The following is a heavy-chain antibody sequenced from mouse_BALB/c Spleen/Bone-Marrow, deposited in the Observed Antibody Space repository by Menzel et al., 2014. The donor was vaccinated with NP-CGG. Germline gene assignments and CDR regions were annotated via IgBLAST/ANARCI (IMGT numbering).Heavy chain of an antibody. CDR2: ISSGGSYT. V-gene: IGHV5-9-4*01. CDR1: GFTFSTYA. J-gene: IGHJ3*01. CDR3: ARDGYGSSD. Sequence: EVKLVESGGVLVKPGGSLKLSCAASGFTFSTYAMSWVRQSPEKRLEWVAEISSGGSYTHYPDTVTGRFTISRDNAKNTLYLEMSSLRSEDTAMYYCARDGYGSSDWGQGTLVTVSA. D-gene: IGHD1-1*01.